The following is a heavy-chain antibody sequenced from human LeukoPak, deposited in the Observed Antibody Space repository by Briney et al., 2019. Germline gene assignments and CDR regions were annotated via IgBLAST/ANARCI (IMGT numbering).Heavy chain of an antibody. Sequence: SQTLSLTCAVSGVSISSGDYSWSWLRQPPGKGLEWIGYIYHSGTTYYNSSLKSRGTISLDRSKNQFSLKLTSVTAADTAVYYCAGDFGSGSYRFDYWGQGTLATVSS. CDR2: IYHSGTT. CDR3: AGDFGSGSYRFDY. V-gene: IGHV4-30-2*01. J-gene: IGHJ4*02. CDR1: GVSISSGDYS. D-gene: IGHD3-10*01.